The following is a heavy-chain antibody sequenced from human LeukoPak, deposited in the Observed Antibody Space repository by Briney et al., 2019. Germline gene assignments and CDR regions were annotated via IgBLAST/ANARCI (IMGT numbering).Heavy chain of an antibody. CDR2: ISAYNGNT. CDR3: ARETSQKGAHYMDV. J-gene: IGHJ6*03. V-gene: IGHV1-18*01. Sequence: PVASVKVSCKASGYTFTSYGISWVRQAPGQGLEWMGWISAYNGNTNYAQKLQGRVTMTTDTSTSTAYMELRSLRSDDTAVYYCARETSQKGAHYMDVWGKGTTVTISS. CDR1: GYTFTSYG. D-gene: IGHD3-16*01.